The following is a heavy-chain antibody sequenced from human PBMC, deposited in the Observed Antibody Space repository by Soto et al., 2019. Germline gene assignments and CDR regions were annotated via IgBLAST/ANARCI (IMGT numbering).Heavy chain of an antibody. J-gene: IGHJ4*02. CDR1: GGTFSSYA. CDR3: ARSGILTGHYFRPNYFDY. Sequence: QVQLVQSGAEVKKPGSSVKVSCKASGGTFSSYAISWVRQAPGQGLEWMGGIIPIFGTANYAQKFQGRVTITADESTCTAYMELSSLRSEDTAVYYCARSGILTGHYFRPNYFDYWGQGTLVTVSS. CDR2: IIPIFGTA. D-gene: IGHD3-9*01. V-gene: IGHV1-69*01.